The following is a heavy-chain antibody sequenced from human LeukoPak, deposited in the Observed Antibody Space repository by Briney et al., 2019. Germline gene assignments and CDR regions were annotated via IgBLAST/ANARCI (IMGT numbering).Heavy chain of an antibody. V-gene: IGHV4-34*01. CDR1: GGSFTTYY. CDR3: ARELGSVWYFDF. D-gene: IGHD6-19*01. Sequence: SETLSLTCVVHGGSFTTYYWSWIRQPPGKGLEWIGEGNHRGSTNYNPSLKSRVTISVDTSTSQFSLKLSSVTAADTAVYYCARELGSVWYFDFWGQGTLVTVPS. CDR2: GNHRGST. J-gene: IGHJ4*02.